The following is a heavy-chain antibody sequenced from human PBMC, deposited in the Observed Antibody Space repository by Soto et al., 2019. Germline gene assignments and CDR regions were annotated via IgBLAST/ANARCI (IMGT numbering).Heavy chain of an antibody. CDR3: AKEILWVYLDY. J-gene: IGHJ4*02. CDR1: GFTFSSYG. V-gene: IGHV3-30*18. D-gene: IGHD3-10*01. Sequence: PGGSLRLSCAASGFTFSSYGMHWVRQAPGKGLEWVAVISYDGSNKYYADSVKGRFTISRDNSKNTLYLQMNSLRAEDTAVYYCAKEILWVYLDYWGQGTLVTVSS. CDR2: ISYDGSNK.